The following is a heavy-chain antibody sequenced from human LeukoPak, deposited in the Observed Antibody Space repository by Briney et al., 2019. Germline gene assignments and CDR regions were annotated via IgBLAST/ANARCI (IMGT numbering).Heavy chain of an antibody. J-gene: IGHJ4*02. D-gene: IGHD2-2*01. V-gene: IGHV3-30*02. Sequence: GGSLRLSCAASGFTFSSYGMHWVRQAPGKGLEWVAFIRYDGSNKYYADSVKGRFTISRDNSKYTLYLQMNSLRAEDTAVYYCAKLGRVVVVPAAYYDYWGQGTLVTVSS. CDR2: IRYDGSNK. CDR1: GFTFSSYG. CDR3: AKLGRVVVVPAAYYDY.